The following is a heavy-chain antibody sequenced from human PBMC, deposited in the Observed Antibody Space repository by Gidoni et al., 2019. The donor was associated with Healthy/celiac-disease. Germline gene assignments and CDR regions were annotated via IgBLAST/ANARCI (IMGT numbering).Heavy chain of an antibody. V-gene: IGHV1-58*01. CDR1: GFTFPSSA. CDR3: AAGFGGTFDY. D-gene: IGHD3-16*01. J-gene: IGHJ4*02. CDR2: IVVGSGNT. Sequence: QLQLVQSGPEVNQLGTSVKVSCKASGFTFPSSAVQWVRQARGQRLEWIGWIVVGSGNTNYEQKFQERVNITRDMSTSTAYMELSSLRSEDTAVYYCAAGFGGTFDYWGQGTLVTVSS.